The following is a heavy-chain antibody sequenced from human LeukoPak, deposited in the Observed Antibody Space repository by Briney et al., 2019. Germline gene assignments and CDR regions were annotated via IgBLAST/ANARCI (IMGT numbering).Heavy chain of an antibody. CDR3: ARQGTPKNYYYYYYMDV. J-gene: IGHJ6*03. Sequence: SETLSLTCTVSGGSISSYYWSWIRQPPGKGLEWIGYIYTSGSTNYNPSLKSRVTISVDTSKNQSSLKLSSVTAADTAVYYCARQGTPKNYYYYYYMDVWGKGTTVTVSS. D-gene: IGHD1-14*01. CDR1: GGSISSYY. CDR2: IYTSGST. V-gene: IGHV4-4*09.